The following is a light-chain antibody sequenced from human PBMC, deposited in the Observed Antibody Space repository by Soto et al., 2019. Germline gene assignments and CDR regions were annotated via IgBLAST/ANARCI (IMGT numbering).Light chain of an antibody. CDR2: EVS. CDR3: SSYTSSSIVV. CDR1: SSDVGGYNY. V-gene: IGLV2-14*01. Sequence: QSALTQPASVSGSPGQSTTISCTGTSSDVGGYNYVSWYQQHPGKAPKLMIYEVSNRPSGVSNRFSGSTSGNTASLTISGLQAEDEAEYYCSSYTSSSIVVFGGGTKLTVL. J-gene: IGLJ2*01.